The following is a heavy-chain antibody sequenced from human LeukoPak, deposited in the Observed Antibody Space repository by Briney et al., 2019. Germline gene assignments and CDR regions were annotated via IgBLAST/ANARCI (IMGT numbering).Heavy chain of an antibody. D-gene: IGHD3-9*01. CDR3: ARVGRYLNYFDY. V-gene: IGHV4-34*01. CDR2: INHSGST. CDR1: GGSFSGYY. Sequence: SETLSLTCAVYGGSFSGYYWSWIRQPPGKGLEWIGEINHSGSTNYNPSLKSRLTISVDTSNNQFSLKLSSVTAADTAVYYCARVGRYLNYFDYWGQGTLVTVSS. J-gene: IGHJ4*02.